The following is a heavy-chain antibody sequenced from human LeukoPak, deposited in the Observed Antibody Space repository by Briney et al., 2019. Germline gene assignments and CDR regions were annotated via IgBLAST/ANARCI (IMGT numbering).Heavy chain of an antibody. V-gene: IGHV4-59*01. D-gene: IGHD6-6*01. J-gene: IGHJ4*02. Sequence: SETLPLTCTVSGGSISSYYWSWIRQPPGKGLEWIGYIYYSGSTNYNPSLKSRVTISVDTSKNQFSLKLSSVTAADTAVYYCARAKYGSSWYFDYWGQGTLVTVSS. CDR3: ARAKYGSSWYFDY. CDR2: IYYSGST. CDR1: GGSISSYY.